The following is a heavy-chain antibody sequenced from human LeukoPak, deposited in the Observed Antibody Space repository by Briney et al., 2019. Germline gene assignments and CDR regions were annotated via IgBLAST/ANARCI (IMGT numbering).Heavy chain of an antibody. CDR2: ITNNGITI. V-gene: IGHV3-48*03. D-gene: IGHD3/OR15-3a*01. CDR1: GFTFSSYA. CDR3: ARGRSGGLVNAFDI. Sequence: GGSLRLSCAASGFTFSSYAMSWVRQAPGKGLEWVSYITNNGITIYYADSVKGRFTISRDNAKNSLYLQMNSLRAEDTAVYYCARGRSGGLVNAFDIWGQGTMATVSS. J-gene: IGHJ3*02.